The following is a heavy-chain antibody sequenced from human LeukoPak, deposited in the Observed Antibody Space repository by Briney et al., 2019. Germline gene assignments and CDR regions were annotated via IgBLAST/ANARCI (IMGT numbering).Heavy chain of an antibody. CDR3: ASAGFDSNLDY. D-gene: IGHD3-10*01. CDR1: GFTFSSYA. CDR2: IYHSGST. Sequence: GSLRLSCAASGFTFSSYAMHWVRQAPGKGLEWIGEIYHSGSTNYNPSLKSRVTISVDKSKNQFSLKLSSVTAADTAVYYCASAGFDSNLDYWGQGTLVTVSS. J-gene: IGHJ4*02. V-gene: IGHV4-4*02.